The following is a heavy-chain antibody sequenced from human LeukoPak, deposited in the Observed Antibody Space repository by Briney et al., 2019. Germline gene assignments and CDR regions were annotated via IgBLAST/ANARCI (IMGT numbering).Heavy chain of an antibody. CDR1: GFTFSNYG. CDR2: IRYDGSNK. CDR3: ARGHTAVTRHFDF. Sequence: GGSLRLSCAASGFTFSNYGMNWVRQAPGKGLEWVAFIRYDGSNKYYADSVKGRFTISRDNSNNTLYLQMNSLTAEDTAVYYCARGHTAVTRHFDFWGQGTLVTVSS. J-gene: IGHJ4*02. V-gene: IGHV3-30*02. D-gene: IGHD4-17*01.